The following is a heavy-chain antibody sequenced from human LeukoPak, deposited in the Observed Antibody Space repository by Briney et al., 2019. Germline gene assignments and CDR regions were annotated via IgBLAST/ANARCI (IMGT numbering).Heavy chain of an antibody. CDR3: AREKRNSGSYPDAFDI. V-gene: IGHV4-39*07. D-gene: IGHD1-26*01. J-gene: IGHJ3*02. Sequence: PSETLSLTCTVSGGSISSSSYYWGWIRQPPGKGLEWIGSIYYSGSTYYNPSLKSRVTISVDTSKNQFSLKLSSVTAADTAVYYCAREKRNSGSYPDAFDIWGQGTMVTVSS. CDR1: GGSISSSSYY. CDR2: IYYSGST.